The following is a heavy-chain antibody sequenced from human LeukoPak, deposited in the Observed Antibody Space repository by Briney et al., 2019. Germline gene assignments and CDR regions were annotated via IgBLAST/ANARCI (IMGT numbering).Heavy chain of an antibody. V-gene: IGHV7-4-1*02. D-gene: IGHD5-18*01. CDR1: GYTFTSYA. CDR3: GRDPRLGIRGYTYGYIDH. J-gene: IGHJ4*02. Sequence: GASVKVSCKASGYTFTSYAISWVRQAPGQGLEWMGCFTGRYVFSLDTSASTAYLQINGLKADDTAVYYCGRDPRLGIRGYTYGYIDHWGQGTLLTVAS.